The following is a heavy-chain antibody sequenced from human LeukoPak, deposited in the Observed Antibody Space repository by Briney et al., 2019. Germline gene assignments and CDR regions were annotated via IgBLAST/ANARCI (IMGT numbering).Heavy chain of an antibody. CDR3: ATQYPAGTNAFDI. J-gene: IGHJ3*02. D-gene: IGHD6-13*01. V-gene: IGHV4-34*01. CDR2: INQRRNT. Sequence: ASETLSLTCVVYGGSFSGYSWSWIRQPPGKGLEWIGEINQRRNTNYNPSLKSRVTISIDTSKNQFSLKLSSVTAADTAVYYCATQYPAGTNAFDIWGQGTMVTVSS. CDR1: GGSFSGYS.